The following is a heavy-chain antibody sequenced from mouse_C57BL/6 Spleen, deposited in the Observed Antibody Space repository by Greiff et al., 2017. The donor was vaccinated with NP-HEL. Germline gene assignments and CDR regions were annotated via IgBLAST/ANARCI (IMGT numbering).Heavy chain of an antibody. Sequence: VQLQQSGPELVKPGASVKISCKASGYAFSSSWMNWVKQRPGKGLEWIGRIYPGDGDTNYNGKFKGKATLTADKSSSTAYMQLSSLTSEYSAVYFCARSTMITTRGYYYAMDYWGQGTSVTVSS. V-gene: IGHV1-82*01. D-gene: IGHD2-4*01. CDR3: ARSTMITTRGYYYAMDY. CDR1: GYAFSSSW. CDR2: IYPGDGDT. J-gene: IGHJ4*01.